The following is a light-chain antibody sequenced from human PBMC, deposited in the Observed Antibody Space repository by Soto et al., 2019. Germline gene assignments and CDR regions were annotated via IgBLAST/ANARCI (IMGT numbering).Light chain of an antibody. CDR1: QSVSNN. Sequence: EILMTQPPATLSVSPGDRATLSCRASQSVSNNLAWYQQRPGQAPRLLIYGASTRATGIPARFSGSGSGTEFTLTISSLQSEDFAVYYCQQYNDWPPWTFGQGTKVEIK. V-gene: IGKV3-15*01. J-gene: IGKJ1*01. CDR3: QQYNDWPPWT. CDR2: GAS.